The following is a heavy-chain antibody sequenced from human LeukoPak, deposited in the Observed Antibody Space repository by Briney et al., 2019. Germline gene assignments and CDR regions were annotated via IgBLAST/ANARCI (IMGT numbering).Heavy chain of an antibody. CDR2: ISSSSSYI. CDR3: AKGTWIQLWQPFDY. J-gene: IGHJ4*02. CDR1: GFTFSSYS. Sequence: GGSLRLSCAASGFTFSSYSMNWVRQAPGKGLEWVSSISSSSSYIYYADSVKGRFTISRDNAKNSLYLQMNSLRAEDMALYYCAKGTWIQLWQPFDYWGQGTLVTVSS. V-gene: IGHV3-21*04. D-gene: IGHD5-18*01.